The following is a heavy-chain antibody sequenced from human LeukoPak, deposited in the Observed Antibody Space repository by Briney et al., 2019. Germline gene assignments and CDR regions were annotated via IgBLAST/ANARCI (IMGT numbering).Heavy chain of an antibody. Sequence: GGSLRLSCAASGFTFSSYGMHWVRQAPGKGLEWVAVISYDGSNEYYADSVKGRFTISRDNSKNTLYLQMNSLRAEDTAVYHCARVTYFYDSSGYFPPDYWGQGTLVTVSS. CDR2: ISYDGSNE. V-gene: IGHV3-30*03. J-gene: IGHJ4*02. CDR3: ARVTYFYDSSGYFPPDY. CDR1: GFTFSSYG. D-gene: IGHD3-22*01.